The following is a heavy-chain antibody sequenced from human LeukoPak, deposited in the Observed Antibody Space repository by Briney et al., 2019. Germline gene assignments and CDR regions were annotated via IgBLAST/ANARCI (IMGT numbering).Heavy chain of an antibody. CDR2: IRYDGSAK. CDR3: ANSMVRGAPPSYYFDY. V-gene: IGHV3-30*02. Sequence: GGSLRLSCAASGFTFSDYYMSWVRQAPGKGLEWVTFIRYDGSAKYYADSVKGRFTISRDNSKNTLYLQMNSLRTEDTAVYYCANSMVRGAPPSYYFDYWGQGALVTVSS. CDR1: GFTFSDYY. D-gene: IGHD3-10*01. J-gene: IGHJ4*02.